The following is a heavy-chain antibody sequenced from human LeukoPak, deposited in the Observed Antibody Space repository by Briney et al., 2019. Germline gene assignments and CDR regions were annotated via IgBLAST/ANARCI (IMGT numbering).Heavy chain of an antibody. CDR2: IYYSGST. V-gene: IGHV4-59*01. Sequence: SETLSLTCTVSGGSISSYYWSWVRQPPGKGLEWIGYIYYSGSTNYNPSLKSRVTISVDTSKNQFSLKLSSVTAADTAVYYCARVDDSSSSPLDYWGQGTLVTVSS. CDR3: ARVDDSSSSPLDY. J-gene: IGHJ4*02. D-gene: IGHD6-6*01. CDR1: GGSISSYY.